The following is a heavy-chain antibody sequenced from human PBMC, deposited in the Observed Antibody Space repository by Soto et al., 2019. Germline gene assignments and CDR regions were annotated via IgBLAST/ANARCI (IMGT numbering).Heavy chain of an antibody. CDR1: GYTFTSYG. D-gene: IGHD2-2*02. CDR2: INPYNDNT. J-gene: IGHJ4*02. Sequence: ASAKFSCKASGYTFTSYGISWVRQAPGLGLEYLGYINPYNDNTNYAQSLQGRVTMTTDTSTSTVYMELRSLRSDDTAVYYCARGPQNYCSSTSCYTHYWGQGTLVTVSS. CDR3: ARGPQNYCSSTSCYTHY. V-gene: IGHV1-18*04.